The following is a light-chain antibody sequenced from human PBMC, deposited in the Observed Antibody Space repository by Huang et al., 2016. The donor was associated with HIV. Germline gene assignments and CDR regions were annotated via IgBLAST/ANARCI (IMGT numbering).Light chain of an antibody. CDR1: QSIDTY. J-gene: IGKJ2*01. CDR2: AAS. V-gene: IGKV1-39*01. Sequence: DIQMTQSPSSLSASVGDRVTITCRASQSIDTYLNWYQQKPGKAPKLLIYAASSLHSGVPSRFSGSGSGTDFTLTISSLQPEDFATYFCQQSYSTPTFGQGTKLVIK. CDR3: QQSYSTPT.